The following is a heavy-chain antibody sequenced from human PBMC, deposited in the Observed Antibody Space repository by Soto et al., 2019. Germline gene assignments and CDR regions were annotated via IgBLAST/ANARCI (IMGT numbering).Heavy chain of an antibody. CDR1: GGSISSGGYY. Sequence: QVQLQESGPGLVKPSQTLSLTCTVSGGSISSGGYYWSWIRQHPGKGLEWIGYIYYSGSTYYNPSLKSRVTISVDTSKNQFSLKLSSVTAADTAVYYCARATYCYGSGSLPIHFDYWGQGTLVTVSS. CDR2: IYYSGST. CDR3: ARATYCYGSGSLPIHFDY. D-gene: IGHD3-10*01. J-gene: IGHJ4*02. V-gene: IGHV4-31*03.